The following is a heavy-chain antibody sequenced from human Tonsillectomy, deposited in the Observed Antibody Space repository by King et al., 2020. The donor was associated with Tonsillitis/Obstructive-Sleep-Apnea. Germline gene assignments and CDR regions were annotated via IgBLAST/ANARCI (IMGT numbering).Heavy chain of an antibody. CDR2: IYYSGST. J-gene: IGHJ4*02. V-gene: IGHV4-59*08. CDR1: GGSISSYY. Sequence: VQLQESGPGLVKPSETLSLTCTVSGGSISSYYWSWIRQPPGKGLGWIGYIYYSGSTNYNPSLKSRVTISVDTSKNQFSLKLSSVTAADTAVYYCARLSCGGDCYLGYFDYWGQGTLVTVSS. D-gene: IGHD2-21*01. CDR3: ARLSCGGDCYLGYFDY.